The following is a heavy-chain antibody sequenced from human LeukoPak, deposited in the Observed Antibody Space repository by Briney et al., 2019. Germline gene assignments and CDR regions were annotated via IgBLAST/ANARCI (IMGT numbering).Heavy chain of an antibody. J-gene: IGHJ4*02. CDR1: GGSVSNKY. CDR2: IYYSGST. V-gene: IGHV4-59*02. D-gene: IGHD6-13*01. Sequence: PSETLSLTCTVSGGSVSNKYWSWIRQPPGKGLEWIGYIYYSGSTNYNPSLKSRVTILVDTSKNQFSLRLSSVNAADTAVYYCARDILATSIAAPYYWGQGTLVTVSS. CDR3: ARDILATSIAAPYY.